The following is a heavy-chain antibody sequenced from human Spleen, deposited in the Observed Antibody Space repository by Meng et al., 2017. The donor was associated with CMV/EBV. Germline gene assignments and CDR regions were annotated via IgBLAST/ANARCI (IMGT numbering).Heavy chain of an antibody. J-gene: IGHJ6*02. Sequence: GESLKISCAASGFTFSDYYMHWIRQAPGKGPEWVSYISSNGTTIYYADSVKGRFTSSRDNAKNSLYLQMNSLRAEDTAVYYCARMTTNYYGMDVWGQGTTVTVSS. CDR3: ARMTTNYYGMDV. CDR2: ISSNGTTI. D-gene: IGHD4-11*01. CDR1: GFTFSDYY. V-gene: IGHV3-11*04.